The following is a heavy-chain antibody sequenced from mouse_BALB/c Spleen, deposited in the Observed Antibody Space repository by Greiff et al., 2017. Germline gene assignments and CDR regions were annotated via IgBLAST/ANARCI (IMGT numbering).Heavy chain of an antibody. D-gene: IGHD1-2*01. CDR3: ARGGELPRLGFAY. Sequence: EVQLQQSGPELVKPGASVKMSCKASGYTFTSYVMHWVKQKPGQGLEWIGYINPYNDGTKYNEKFKGKATLTSDKSSSAAYMELSSLTSEDSAVYYCARGGELPRLGFAYWGQGTLVTVSA. CDR1: GYTFTSYV. J-gene: IGHJ3*01. CDR2: INPYNDGT. V-gene: IGHV1-14*01.